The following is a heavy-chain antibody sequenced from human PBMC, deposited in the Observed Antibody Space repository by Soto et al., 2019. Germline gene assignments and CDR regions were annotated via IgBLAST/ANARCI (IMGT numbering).Heavy chain of an antibody. V-gene: IGHV3-9*01. CDR3: AKVLTTSSDGFDV. D-gene: IGHD4-4*01. CDR1: GFTFNDYA. J-gene: IGHJ3*01. Sequence: SLRLSCAASGFTFNDYAMHWVRQAPGKGLQWVSGISWKSGTIGYADSVKGRFTISRDNAKNSLYLQMNSLRAEDTALYYCAKVLTTSSDGFDVWGQGTMVTVSS. CDR2: ISWKSGTI.